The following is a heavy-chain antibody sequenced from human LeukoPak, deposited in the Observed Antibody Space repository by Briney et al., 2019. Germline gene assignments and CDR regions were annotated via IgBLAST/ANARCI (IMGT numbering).Heavy chain of an antibody. Sequence: GGSLRLSCAASGFSFSSYWMHWVRHAPGKGLVWVSRINTDGSSTSYADSVRGRFTIFRDNAKDSVYLQMNSLRAEDSAIYYCAREGFYFFDFWGQGTLVTVSS. V-gene: IGHV3-74*01. CDR3: AREGFYFFDF. CDR2: INTDGSST. J-gene: IGHJ4*01. CDR1: GFSFSSYW.